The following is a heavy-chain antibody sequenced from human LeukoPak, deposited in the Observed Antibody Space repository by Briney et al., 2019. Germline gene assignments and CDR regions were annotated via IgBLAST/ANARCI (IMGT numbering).Heavy chain of an antibody. CDR1: GDSINTSNYF. CDR3: ARHRSGSYIRYFDF. V-gene: IGHV4-39*01. J-gene: IGHJ4*02. CDR2: IYYIGTS. Sequence: SETLSLTCTVSGDSINTSNYFWGWIRQSTWKGLEWIGNIYYIGTSDYNPSLKSRVTISIDTSKNQFSLNLRSVTAADTAFYYCARHRSGSYIRYFDFWGQGALVTVSS. D-gene: IGHD1-26*01.